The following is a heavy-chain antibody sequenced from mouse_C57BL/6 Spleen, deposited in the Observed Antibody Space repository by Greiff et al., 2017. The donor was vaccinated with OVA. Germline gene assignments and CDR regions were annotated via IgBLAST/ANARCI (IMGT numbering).Heavy chain of an antibody. CDR1: GFSFNTYA. D-gene: IGHD2-1*01. CDR3: VRGNYGLDY. V-gene: IGHV10-1*01. Sequence: GGGLVQPKGSLKLSCAASGFSFNTYAMNWVRQAPGKGLEGVARIRSKSNNYATYYADSVKDRFTISRDDSESMLYLQMNNLKTEDTAMYYCVRGNYGLDYWGQGTTLTVSS. J-gene: IGHJ2*01. CDR2: IRSKSNNYAT.